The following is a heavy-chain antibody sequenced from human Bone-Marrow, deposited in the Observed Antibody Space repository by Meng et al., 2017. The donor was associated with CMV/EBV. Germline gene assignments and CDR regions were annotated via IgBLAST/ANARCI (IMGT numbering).Heavy chain of an antibody. Sequence: GESLKISCAASGFTFSSYDMHWVRQATGKGLEWVSAIGTAGDTYYPGSVKGRFTISRENAKNSLYLQMNSLRAGDTAVYYCARIHYYYGMDVWGQGTTVNVSS. CDR3: ARIHYYYGMDV. CDR1: GFTFSSYD. J-gene: IGHJ6*02. CDR2: IGTAGDT. V-gene: IGHV3-13*01.